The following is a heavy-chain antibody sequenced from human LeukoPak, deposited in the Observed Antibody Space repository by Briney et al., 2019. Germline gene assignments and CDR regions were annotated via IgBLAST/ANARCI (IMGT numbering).Heavy chain of an antibody. J-gene: IGHJ5*02. Sequence: SETLSLTCTVSGGSISSSTYYWGWVRQPPGKGLEWIATIYYSGSTYYNPSLKSRVTISVDTSKNQFSLKLNSVTAEDTAVYYCAKDEYGSGRVGYNWFDPWGQGTLVTVSS. V-gene: IGHV4-39*07. D-gene: IGHD3-10*01. CDR3: AKDEYGSGRVGYNWFDP. CDR1: GGSISSSTYY. CDR2: IYYSGST.